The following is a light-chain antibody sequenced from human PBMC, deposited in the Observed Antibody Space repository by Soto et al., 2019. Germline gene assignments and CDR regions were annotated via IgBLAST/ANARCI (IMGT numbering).Light chain of an antibody. Sequence: QPVLTQSSSASASLGSSVKLTCTLSSGHSSYIIAWHQQQPGKAPRYLMNLEGSGNYNRGSGVPDRFSGSRSGADRYLTISNVHFEDEADYYCETWDSNTRVFGGGTKLTVL. CDR2: LEGSGNY. V-gene: IGLV4-60*02. J-gene: IGLJ3*02. CDR3: ETWDSNTRV. CDR1: SGHSSYI.